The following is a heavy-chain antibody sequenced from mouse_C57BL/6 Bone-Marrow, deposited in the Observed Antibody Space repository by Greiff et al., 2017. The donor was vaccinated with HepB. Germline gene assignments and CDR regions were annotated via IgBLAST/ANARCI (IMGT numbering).Heavy chain of an antibody. CDR3: ARDGGGRGFAY. Sequence: DVQLQESGGGLVKPGGSLKLSCAASGFTFSSYAMSWVRQTPEKRLEWVATISDGGSYTYYPDNVKGRFTISRDNAKNNLYLQMSHLKSEDTAMYYCARDGGGRGFAYWGQGTLVTVSA. V-gene: IGHV5-4*01. CDR2: ISDGGSYT. J-gene: IGHJ3*01. CDR1: GFTFSSYA. D-gene: IGHD3-3*01.